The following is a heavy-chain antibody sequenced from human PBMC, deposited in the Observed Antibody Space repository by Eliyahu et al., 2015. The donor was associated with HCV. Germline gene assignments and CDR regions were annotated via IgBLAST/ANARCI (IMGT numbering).Heavy chain of an antibody. CDR2: IYYSGST. V-gene: IGHV4-39*01. J-gene: IGHJ6*02. CDR1: GGSISSSSYY. D-gene: IGHD3-16*02. Sequence: QLQLQESGPGLVKPSETLSLTCTVSGGSISSSSYYWGWXRQPPGKGLEWIGSIYYSGSTYYNPSLKSRVTISVDTSKNQFSLKLSSVTAADTAVYYCARHMGLRITFGGVILPLYGMDVWGQGTTVTVSS. CDR3: ARHMGLRITFGGVILPLYGMDV.